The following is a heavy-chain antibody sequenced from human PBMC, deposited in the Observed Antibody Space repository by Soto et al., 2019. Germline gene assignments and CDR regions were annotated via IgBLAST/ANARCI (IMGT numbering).Heavy chain of an antibody. J-gene: IGHJ6*02. CDR2: IIPIFGTA. CDR3: ARDNCSGGSCYERYYYGMDV. Sequence: QVQLVQSGAEVKKPGSSVKVSCKASGGPFSSYAISWVRQAPGQGLEWMGGIIPIFGTANYAQKFQGRVTITADESTSTAYMELSSLRSEDTAVYYCARDNCSGGSCYERYYYGMDVWGQGTTVTVSS. D-gene: IGHD2-15*01. V-gene: IGHV1-69*01. CDR1: GGPFSSYA.